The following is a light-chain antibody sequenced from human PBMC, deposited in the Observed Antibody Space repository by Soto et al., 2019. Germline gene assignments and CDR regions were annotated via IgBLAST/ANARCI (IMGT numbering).Light chain of an antibody. J-gene: IGKJ4*01. CDR2: DAS. CDR3: QQRSNWPLT. V-gene: IGKV3-11*01. Sequence: SVLAQARSSRCSCSVETATLSCMASQSVSSYLAWYQQKPGQAPRLLIYDASNRATGIPARFSGSGSGTDFTLTISSLEPEDFAVYYCQQRSNWPLTFGGGTKVDMK. CDR1: QSVSSY.